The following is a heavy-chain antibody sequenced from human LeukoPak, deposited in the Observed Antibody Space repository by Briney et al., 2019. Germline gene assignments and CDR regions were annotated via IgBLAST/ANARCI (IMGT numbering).Heavy chain of an antibody. Sequence: GASVKVSCKASGGTFSSYAISWVRQAPGQGLEWMGGIIPIFGTANYAQKFQGRVTITTDESTSTAYMELSSLRSEDTAVYYCARSRLGRLSHPKHYEYFQHWGQGTLVTVSS. J-gene: IGHJ1*01. V-gene: IGHV1-69*05. CDR2: IIPIFGTA. CDR3: ARSRLGRLSHPKHYEYFQH. CDR1: GGTFSSYA. D-gene: IGHD3-10*01.